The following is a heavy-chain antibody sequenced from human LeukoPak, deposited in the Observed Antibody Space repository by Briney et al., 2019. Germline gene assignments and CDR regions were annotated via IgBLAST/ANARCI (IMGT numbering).Heavy chain of an antibody. CDR3: AKDLGGYYYGSGTYLDY. J-gene: IGHJ4*02. CDR1: GFTFSSYG. D-gene: IGHD3-10*01. V-gene: IGHV3-30*02. Sequence: GGSLRLSCAASGFTFSSYGMHWVRQAPGKGLEWVAFIRYDGGNKYYADSAKGRFTISRDNSKNTLYLQMNSLRAEDTAVYYCAKDLGGYYYGSGTYLDYWGQGTLVTVSS. CDR2: IRYDGGNK.